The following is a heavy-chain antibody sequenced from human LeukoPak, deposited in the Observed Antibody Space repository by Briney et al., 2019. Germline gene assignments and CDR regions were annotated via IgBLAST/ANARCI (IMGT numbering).Heavy chain of an antibody. J-gene: IGHJ3*02. D-gene: IGHD3-10*01. Sequence: SETLSLTCTVSGGSISSGDYYRSWIRQPQGTGLEWIGYIYYSGSTYYNPSLKSRVTISVDTSKNQFSLKLSSVTAADTAVYYCARDYYGSGSYYRNDAFDIWGQGTMVTVSS. CDR3: ARDYYGSGSYYRNDAFDI. V-gene: IGHV4-30-4*01. CDR2: IYYSGST. CDR1: GGSISSGDYY.